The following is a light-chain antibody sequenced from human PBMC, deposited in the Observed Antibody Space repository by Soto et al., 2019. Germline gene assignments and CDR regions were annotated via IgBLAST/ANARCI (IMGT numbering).Light chain of an antibody. CDR3: QQYGSSPRT. Sequence: EIVLTQSPGTLSLSPVERATLTCRASQSVSSLAWYQQKAGQAPRLLIYGASSGATGIPDRFSGSGSGTDFTLTISRLEPEDFAVYYCQQYGSSPRTFGQGTKVDIK. J-gene: IGKJ1*01. CDR2: GAS. V-gene: IGKV3-20*01. CDR1: QSVSS.